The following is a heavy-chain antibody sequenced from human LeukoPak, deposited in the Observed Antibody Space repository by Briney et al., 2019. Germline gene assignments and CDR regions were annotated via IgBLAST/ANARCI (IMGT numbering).Heavy chain of an antibody. Sequence: PSETLSLTCTVSGGSISSYYWSWIRQPPGKALEWIGYIYYSGSINYNPSLKSRVTISVDTSKNQFSLKLSSVTAADTAVYYCASSSDTAKVLDAFDIWGQGTMVTVSS. J-gene: IGHJ3*02. D-gene: IGHD5-18*01. CDR3: ASSSDTAKVLDAFDI. CDR2: IYYSGSI. V-gene: IGHV4-59*01. CDR1: GGSISSYY.